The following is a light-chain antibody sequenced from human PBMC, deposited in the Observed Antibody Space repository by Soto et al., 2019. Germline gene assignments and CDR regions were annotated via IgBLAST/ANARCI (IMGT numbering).Light chain of an antibody. CDR2: EVS. Sequence: QSALTQPASVSGSPGQSITISCTGTSSDIGGYNYVSWYQQHPGKAPKLMIYEVSNRPSGVSNRFSGSKSGNTASLTISGLQAEDEADYYCSSYTERTTWVFGGGTKLTVL. J-gene: IGLJ3*02. V-gene: IGLV2-14*01. CDR1: SSDIGGYNY. CDR3: SSYTERTTWV.